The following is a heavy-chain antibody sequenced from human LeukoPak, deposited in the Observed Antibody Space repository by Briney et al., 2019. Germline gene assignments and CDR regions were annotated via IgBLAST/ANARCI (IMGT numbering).Heavy chain of an antibody. CDR3: AKEGYDSSGYYCYFDY. Sequence: GGSLRLSCAASGFTFSSYGMHWVRQAPGKGLEWVAFIRYDGSNKYYADSVKGRFTISRDNSKNTLYLQMNSLRAEDTAVYYCAKEGYDSSGYYCYFDYWGQGTLVTVSS. J-gene: IGHJ4*02. CDR1: GFTFSSYG. V-gene: IGHV3-30*02. D-gene: IGHD3-22*01. CDR2: IRYDGSNK.